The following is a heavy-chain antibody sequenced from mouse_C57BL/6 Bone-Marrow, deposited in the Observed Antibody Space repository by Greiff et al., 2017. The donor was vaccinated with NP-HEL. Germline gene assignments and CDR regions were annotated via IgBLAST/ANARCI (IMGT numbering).Heavy chain of an antibody. J-gene: IGHJ3*01. Sequence: EVKLMESGGGLVQPGGSMKLSCVASGFTFSNYWMNWVRQSPEKGLEWVAQIRLKSDNYATHYAESVKGRFTISRDDSKSSVYLQMNNLRAEDTGIYYCTGTDYYGSHWFAYWGQGTLVTVSA. CDR1: GFTFSNYW. D-gene: IGHD1-1*01. CDR3: TGTDYYGSHWFAY. V-gene: IGHV6-3*01. CDR2: IRLKSDNYAT.